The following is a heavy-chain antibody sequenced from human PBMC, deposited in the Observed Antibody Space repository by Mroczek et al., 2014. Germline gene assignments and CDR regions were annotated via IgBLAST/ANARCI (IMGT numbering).Heavy chain of an antibody. CDR1: GGSISSSSYY. CDR3: ARHVAHIVVVTAIPGEADI. CDR2: IYYSGST. V-gene: IGHV4-39*01. J-gene: IGHJ3*02. Sequence: QVQLQESGPGLVKPSETLSLTCTVSGGSISSSSYYWGWIRQPPGKGLEWIGSIYYSGSTYYNPSLKSRVTISVDTSKNQFSLKLSSVTAADTAVYYCARHVAHIVVVTAIPGEADIWGQGTMVTVSS. D-gene: IGHD2-21*02.